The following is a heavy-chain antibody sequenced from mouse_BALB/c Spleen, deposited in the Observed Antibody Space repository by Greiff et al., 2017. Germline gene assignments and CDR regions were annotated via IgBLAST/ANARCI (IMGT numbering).Heavy chain of an antibody. CDR1: GFTFSSYG. CDR3: ARFYRYDGSWFAY. J-gene: IGHJ3*01. V-gene: IGHV5-6-3*01. Sequence: EVQLQESGGGLVQPGGSLKLSCAASGFTFSSYGMSWVRQTPDKRLELVATINSGGGNTYYPDSVKGRFTISRDNAKNNLYLQMSSLRSEDTALYYCARFYRYDGSWFAYWGQGTLVTVSA. CDR2: INSGGGNT. D-gene: IGHD2-14*01.